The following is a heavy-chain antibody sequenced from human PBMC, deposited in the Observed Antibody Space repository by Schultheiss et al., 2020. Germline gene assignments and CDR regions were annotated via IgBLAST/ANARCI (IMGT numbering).Heavy chain of an antibody. D-gene: IGHD3-9*01. Sequence: SETLSLTCTVSGGSISSYYWSWIRQPPGKGLEWIGYIYYSGSTYYNPSLKSRVTISVDTSKNQFSLKLSSVTAADTAVYYCARGGVGLRYFDWWEYYFDYWGQGTLVTVSS. CDR3: ARGGVGLRYFDWWEYYFDY. CDR1: GGSISSYY. V-gene: IGHV4-59*08. J-gene: IGHJ4*02. CDR2: IYYSGST.